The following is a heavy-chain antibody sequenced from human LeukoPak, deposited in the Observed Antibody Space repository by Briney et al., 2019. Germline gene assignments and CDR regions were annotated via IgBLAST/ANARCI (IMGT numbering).Heavy chain of an antibody. Sequence: GGSLRLSCAASGFTFSSYWMSWVRQAPGKGLEWVANVKEDGSAEFYVDSVKGRFTISRDNAKNSVYLQMTNLRGEDTAVYYCATSAAIPGNSWGQGTLLTVSS. J-gene: IGHJ4*02. CDR1: GFTFSSYW. CDR2: VKEDGSAE. V-gene: IGHV3-7*01. D-gene: IGHD4-23*01. CDR3: ATSAAIPGNS.